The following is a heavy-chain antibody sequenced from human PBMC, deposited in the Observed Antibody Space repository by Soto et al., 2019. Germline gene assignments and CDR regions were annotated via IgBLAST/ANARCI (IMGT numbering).Heavy chain of an antibody. V-gene: IGHV1-46*02. CDR2: INPSGDGT. D-gene: IGHD4-17*01. Sequence: ASVQVSFKAVGYTFNAFYMHWVRQAPGQGLEWMGVINPSGDGTSYAQKFQGRVTMTRDTSTSTVYMELSSLRSEDTAVYYCARVALGYDYADVWGQGTTVTVSS. CDR3: ARVALGYDYADV. CDR1: GYTFNAFY. J-gene: IGHJ6*02.